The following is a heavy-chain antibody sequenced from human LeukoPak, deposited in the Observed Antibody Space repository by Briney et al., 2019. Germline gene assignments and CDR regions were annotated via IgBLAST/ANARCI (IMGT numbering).Heavy chain of an antibody. J-gene: IGHJ4*02. D-gene: IGHD2/OR15-2a*01. CDR1: GFTFSSYS. CDR3: ARGPTRANSTDY. Sequence: GGSLRLSCAASGFTFSSYSMNWVRQGPGKGLEWVAVISYDGSNKYYADSVKGRFTISRDDSKNSLYLQMNSLRAEDTAVYYCARGPTRANSTDYWGQGALVTVSS. V-gene: IGHV3-30*03. CDR2: ISYDGSNK.